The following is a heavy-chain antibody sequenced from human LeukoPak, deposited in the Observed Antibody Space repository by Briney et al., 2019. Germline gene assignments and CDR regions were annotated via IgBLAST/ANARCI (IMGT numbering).Heavy chain of an antibody. CDR1: GFTFSSYA. D-gene: IGHD5-24*01. V-gene: IGHV3-23*01. Sequence: GGSLRLSCAASGFTFSSYAMTWVRQAPGKGLESVSSISTAGDRTYYTDSVKGRFAISRDNSKNTLYLQMNSLRAEDTAVYYCAKILERELQYYYYGMDVWGQGTTVTVSS. CDR3: AKILERELQYYYYGMDV. J-gene: IGHJ6*02. CDR2: ISTAGDRT.